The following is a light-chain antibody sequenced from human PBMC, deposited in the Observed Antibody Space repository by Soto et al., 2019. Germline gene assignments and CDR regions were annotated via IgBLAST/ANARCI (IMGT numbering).Light chain of an antibody. V-gene: IGKV1-5*03. CDR1: QSISGS. CDR3: QQYNGYWT. Sequence: DIQMTQSPSTLSASVGDRVTITCRASQSISGSLALYQQKPGKAPKLLIYEASNLKSGVPSGFSDSGSGTEYTLTISSLQADDSASYYCQQYNGYWTFGQGTRLEIK. CDR2: EAS. J-gene: IGKJ1*01.